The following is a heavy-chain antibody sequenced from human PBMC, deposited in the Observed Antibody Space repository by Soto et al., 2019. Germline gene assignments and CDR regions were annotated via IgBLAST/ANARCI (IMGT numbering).Heavy chain of an antibody. CDR3: ARVEVQGAYNSV. J-gene: IGHJ4*01. Sequence: QVQLVQSGAEVKKPGASVKVSCKASGYTFTSYFLHWVRQAPGQGLEWMGVINPTGGATSYAQKFQGRVSMTRDTSTSTVYMELSSLGPDDTAVYYCARVEVQGAYNSVWGHGTLVTVSS. CDR1: GYTFTSYF. D-gene: IGHD6-19*01. V-gene: IGHV1-46*01. CDR2: INPTGGAT.